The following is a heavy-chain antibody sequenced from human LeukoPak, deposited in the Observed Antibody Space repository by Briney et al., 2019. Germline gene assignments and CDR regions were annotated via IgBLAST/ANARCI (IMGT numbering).Heavy chain of an antibody. D-gene: IGHD3-10*01. J-gene: IGHJ5*02. V-gene: IGHV3-53*01. Sequence: GGSLRLSCAASGFTFSSYWMNWARQAPGKGLEWVSVIYSGGSTYYADSVKGRFTISRDNSKNTLYLQMNSLRAEDTAVYYCARRLWFGELSFDPWGQGTLVTVSS. CDR3: ARRLWFGELSFDP. CDR2: IYSGGST. CDR1: GFTFSSYW.